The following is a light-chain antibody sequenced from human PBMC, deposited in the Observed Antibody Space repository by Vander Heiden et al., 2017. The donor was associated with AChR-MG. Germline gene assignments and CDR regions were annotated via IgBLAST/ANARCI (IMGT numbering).Light chain of an antibody. Sequence: SYKLTQPPSVSVSPGQTATITCSGDNLGDKYVSWYQQKPGQPPLLVIYQKDKRPSGIPERFSGSNSGNTATLTISGTQSVDGADFFCQAWDSRSNWVFGGGTKLT. CDR2: QKD. CDR3: QAWDSRSNWV. J-gene: IGLJ3*02. CDR1: NLGDKY. V-gene: IGLV3-1*01.